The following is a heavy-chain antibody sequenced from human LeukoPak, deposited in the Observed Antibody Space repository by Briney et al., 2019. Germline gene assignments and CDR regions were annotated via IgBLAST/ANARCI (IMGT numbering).Heavy chain of an antibody. CDR2: ISSSGSTI. J-gene: IGHJ5*02. CDR3: ARDIVATIANWFDP. V-gene: IGHV3-11*01. D-gene: IGHD5-12*01. CDR1: GFTFSNAW. Sequence: QAGGSLRLSCAASGFTFSNAWMSWVRQAPGKGLEWVSYISSSGSTIYYADSVKGRFTISRDNAKNSLYLQMNSLRAEDTAVYYCARDIVATIANWFDPWGQGTLVTVSS.